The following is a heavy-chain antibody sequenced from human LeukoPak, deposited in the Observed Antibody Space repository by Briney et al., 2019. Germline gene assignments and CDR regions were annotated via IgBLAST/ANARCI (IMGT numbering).Heavy chain of an antibody. CDR1: GFTFSSYG. Sequence: PGGSLRLSCAASGFTFSSYGMSWVRQAPGKGLEWVSAISGSGGSTYYADSVKGRFTISRDNSKNTLYLQMNSLRAEDTAVYYCAKEIYTGYCSGGSCHLFDYWGQGTLVTVPS. V-gene: IGHV3-23*01. CDR3: AKEIYTGYCSGGSCHLFDY. D-gene: IGHD2-15*01. J-gene: IGHJ4*02. CDR2: ISGSGGST.